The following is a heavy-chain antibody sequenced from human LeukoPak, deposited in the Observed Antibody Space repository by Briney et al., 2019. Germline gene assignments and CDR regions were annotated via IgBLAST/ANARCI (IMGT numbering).Heavy chain of an antibody. V-gene: IGHV1-18*01. CDR1: AYTFTSYG. Sequence: ASVTVSCKASAYTFTSYGMSWVRQAPGQGLGWMGWISSYNGNTKYAQKLQGRVTMTADTSTSTAYMELRSLTSDDTAVYYCARGTISGADYYYMDVWGKGTTVTVSS. J-gene: IGHJ6*03. D-gene: IGHD1-1*01. CDR3: ARGTISGADYYYMDV. CDR2: ISSYNGNT.